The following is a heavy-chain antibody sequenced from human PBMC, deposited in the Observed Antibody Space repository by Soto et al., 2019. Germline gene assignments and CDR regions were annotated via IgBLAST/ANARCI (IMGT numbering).Heavy chain of an antibody. D-gene: IGHD4-17*01. CDR3: ARDSGYGDPFDY. V-gene: IGHV4-59*01. CDR1: GGYISSYY. J-gene: IGHJ4*02. Sequence: QVQLQESGPGLVKPSETLSLTCTVSGGYISSYYWSWIRQPPGKGLEWIGYIFYSGNTNYNPSLRSRVTISVDTSKNQCSLKLSSVTAADTAVYYCARDSGYGDPFDYWGQGTLVTVSS. CDR2: IFYSGNT.